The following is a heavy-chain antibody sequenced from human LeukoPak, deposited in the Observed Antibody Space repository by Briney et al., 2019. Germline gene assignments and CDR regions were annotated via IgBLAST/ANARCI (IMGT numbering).Heavy chain of an antibody. CDR1: GGSFSGYY. D-gene: IGHD3-22*01. Sequence: PSETLSLTCAVYGGSFSGYYWNWIRQPPGKGLEWIGEINHSGSTNYNPSLKSRVTISVDTSKNQFSLKLSSVTAADTAVYYCASSDDSSYYFDYWGQGTLVTVSS. V-gene: IGHV4-34*01. J-gene: IGHJ4*02. CDR2: INHSGST. CDR3: ASSDDSSYYFDY.